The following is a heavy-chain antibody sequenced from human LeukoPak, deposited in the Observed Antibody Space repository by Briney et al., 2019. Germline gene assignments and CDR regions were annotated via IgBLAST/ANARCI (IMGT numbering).Heavy chain of an antibody. CDR3: AREYDFWSGYYTD. V-gene: IGHV4-4*07. CDR2: IYTSGST. CDR1: GGSISSYY. Sequence: SETLSLTCTVSGGSISSYYWRLVRQPAGKGLEWIGRIYTSGSTNYNPSLKSRVTMSVDTSKNQFSLKLSSVTAADTAVYYCAREYDFWSGYYTDWGQGTLVTVSS. D-gene: IGHD3-3*01. J-gene: IGHJ4*02.